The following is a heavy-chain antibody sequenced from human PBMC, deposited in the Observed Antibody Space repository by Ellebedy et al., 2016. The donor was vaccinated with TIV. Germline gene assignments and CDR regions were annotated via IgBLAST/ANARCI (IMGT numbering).Heavy chain of an antibody. V-gene: IGHV3-30-3*01. CDR3: ARDPSGWYVFDY. CDR2: ISFDGTNK. J-gene: IGHJ4*02. D-gene: IGHD6-19*01. CDR1: GFSFSDYA. Sequence: GESLKISCAPSGFSFSDYAMHWVRQAPGKGLEWMAVISFDGTNKYYADSVKGRFTISRDNSKDTLYLQMNSLRAEDTAMYYCARDPSGWYVFDYWGQGTLVTVSS.